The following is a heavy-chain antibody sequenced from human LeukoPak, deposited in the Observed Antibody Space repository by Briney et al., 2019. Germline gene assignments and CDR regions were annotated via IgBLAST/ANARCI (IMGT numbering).Heavy chain of an antibody. CDR3: ARSLYCSDGSCRGDV. CDR2: ISAYNGNT. Sequence: GASVKVSCKASGYAFNSYNINGVRQAPGQGLEWMGWISAYNGNTKYADNFQGRVTMTTDTSTSTGYMELRSLRSDDTALYYCARSLYCSDGSCRGDVWGQGTTVTVSS. CDR1: GYAFNSYN. D-gene: IGHD2-15*01. J-gene: IGHJ6*02. V-gene: IGHV1-18*01.